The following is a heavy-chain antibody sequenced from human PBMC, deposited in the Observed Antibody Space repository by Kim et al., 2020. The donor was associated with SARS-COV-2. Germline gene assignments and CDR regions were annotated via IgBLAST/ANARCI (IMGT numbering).Heavy chain of an antibody. CDR2: IVVGSGNT. V-gene: IGHV1-58*01. CDR3: AADGTIVGATYYYYGMDV. J-gene: IGHJ6*02. CDR1: GFTFTSSA. D-gene: IGHD1-26*01. Sequence: SVKVSCKASGFTFTSSAVQWVRQARGQRLEWIGWIVVGSGNTNYAQKFQERVTITRDMSTSTAYMELSSLRSEDTAVYYCAADGTIVGATYYYYGMDVWGQGTTVTVSS.